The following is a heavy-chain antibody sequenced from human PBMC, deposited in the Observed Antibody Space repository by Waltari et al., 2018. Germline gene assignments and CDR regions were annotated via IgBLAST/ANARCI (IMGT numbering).Heavy chain of an antibody. Sequence: QVQLVQSGAEVKKPGASVKVSCKASGYTFTGYYMHWVRQAPGQGLEWMGWINPNRGGTNYAQKFQGRVTMTRDTSISTAYMELSRLRSDDTAVYYCARGSVVAALEAFDYWGQGTLVIVSS. V-gene: IGHV1-2*02. CDR3: ARGSVVAALEAFDY. CDR1: GYTFTGYY. J-gene: IGHJ4*02. CDR2: INPNRGGT. D-gene: IGHD2-15*01.